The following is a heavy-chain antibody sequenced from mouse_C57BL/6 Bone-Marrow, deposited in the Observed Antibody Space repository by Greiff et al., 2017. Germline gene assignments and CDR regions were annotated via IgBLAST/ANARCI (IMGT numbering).Heavy chain of an antibody. J-gene: IGHJ1*03. D-gene: IGHD1-1*01. CDR2: INPSNGGT. Sequence: QVQLQQPGTELVKPGASGYTFTSYWMHWVKQRPGQGLEWIGNINPSNGGTNYNQKFKGKSTLTVDKSSSTAYMQLSSLTSEDSAVYYCARVTTVVASDWYFDVWGTGTTVTVSS. V-gene: IGHV1-53*01. CDR1: GYTFTSYW. CDR3: ARVTTVVASDWYFDV.